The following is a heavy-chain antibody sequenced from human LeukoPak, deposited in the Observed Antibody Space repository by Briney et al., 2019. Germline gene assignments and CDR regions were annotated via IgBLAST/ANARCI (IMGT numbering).Heavy chain of an antibody. CDR1: GFTFSSYA. Sequence: GGSLRLSCAASGFTFSSYAMHWVRQAPGKGLEWVAVISYDGSNKYYADSVKGRFTISRDNSKNTLYLQMNSLRAEDTAVYYCARDSRYDILTGYPDYWGQGTLVTVPS. CDR2: ISYDGSNK. J-gene: IGHJ4*02. V-gene: IGHV3-30*01. D-gene: IGHD3-9*01. CDR3: ARDSRYDILTGYPDY.